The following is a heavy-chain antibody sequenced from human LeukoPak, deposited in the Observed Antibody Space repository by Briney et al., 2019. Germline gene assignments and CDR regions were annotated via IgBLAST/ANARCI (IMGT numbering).Heavy chain of an antibody. CDR2: INHSGST. CDR1: GGSFSGYY. J-gene: IGHJ4*02. D-gene: IGHD2-15*01. Sequence: SETLSLTCAVYGGSFSGYYWSWIRQPPGKGLEWIGEINHSGSTNYNPSLKSRVTISVDTSKNQFSLKLSSVTAADTAVYYCAREGKIYCSGGSCYSAENFDYWGQGTLVTVSS. CDR3: AREGKIYCSGGSCYSAENFDY. V-gene: IGHV4-34*01.